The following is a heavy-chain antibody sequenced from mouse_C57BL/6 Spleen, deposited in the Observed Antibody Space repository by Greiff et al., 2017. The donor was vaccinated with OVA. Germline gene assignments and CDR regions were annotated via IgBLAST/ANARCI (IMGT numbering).Heavy chain of an antibody. CDR1: GYTFTDYN. D-gene: IGHD2-10*02. V-gene: IGHV1-22*01. CDR2: INPNNGGT. CDR3: ARAYGPGAMDY. J-gene: IGHJ4*01. Sequence: EVQVVESGPELVKPGASVKMSCKASGYTFTDYNMHWVKQSHGKSLEWIGYINPNNGGTSYNQKFKGKATLTVNKSSSTAYMELRSLTEEESAVYYCARAYGPGAMDYWGQGTSVTVSS.